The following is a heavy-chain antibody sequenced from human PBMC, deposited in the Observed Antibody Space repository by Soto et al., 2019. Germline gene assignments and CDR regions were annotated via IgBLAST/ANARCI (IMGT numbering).Heavy chain of an antibody. CDR2: IYASGSP. V-gene: IGHV4-59*02. J-gene: IGHJ4*02. CDR3: ARGVGSSPPQY. Sequence: SETLSLTCTISGGSVSVYYWSWIRQSTGQGLEWIGNIYASGSPYYNPSLRSRVTISADTSKNQISLKLTSPTAADTAVYYCARGVGSSPPQYWGRGTLVTVSS. D-gene: IGHD1-26*01. CDR1: GGSVSVYY.